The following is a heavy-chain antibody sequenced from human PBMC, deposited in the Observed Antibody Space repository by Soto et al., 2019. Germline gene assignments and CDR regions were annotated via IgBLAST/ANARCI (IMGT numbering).Heavy chain of an antibody. D-gene: IGHD4-4*01. J-gene: IGHJ6*02. Sequence: GGSLRLSCVASGFTFSSNGMHWVRQAPGKGLEWVAVIWYDGSNKYYADSVKGRFTISRDNSKNTLYLQMNSLRAEDTAIYYCARDPGGNSPYFYYGMDVWGQGTTVTVSS. CDR2: IWYDGSNK. CDR1: GFTFSSNG. V-gene: IGHV3-33*01. CDR3: ARDPGGNSPYFYYGMDV.